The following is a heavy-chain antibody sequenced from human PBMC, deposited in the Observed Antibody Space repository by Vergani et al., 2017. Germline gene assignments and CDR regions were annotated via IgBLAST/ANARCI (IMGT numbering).Heavy chain of an antibody. CDR3: AKHHPPITMVRGIILSNFDY. D-gene: IGHD3-10*01. J-gene: IGHJ4*01. V-gene: IGHV3-23*01. CDR1: GFTFSSYA. Sequence: EVQRLESGGGLVQPGGSLRLLCAASGFTFSSYAMRWVRQAPGKGLEWGSAISGRGGRTFYADSVKGRFTISRDNSKNTLYLQMNSLRAEDTAVYYCAKHHPPITMVRGIILSNFDYWSQRSLVTVSS. CDR2: ISGRGGRT.